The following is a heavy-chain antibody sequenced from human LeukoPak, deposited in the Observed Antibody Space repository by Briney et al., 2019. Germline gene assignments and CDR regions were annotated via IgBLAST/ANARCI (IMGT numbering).Heavy chain of an antibody. J-gene: IGHJ6*02. CDR1: GFTFTSYG. V-gene: IGHV1-18*01. D-gene: IGHD6-19*01. Sequence: GASVKVSCNASGFTFTSYGISWVRQDPGQGLEWMGWISVHNGNTNYAQKVQGRVTMTTDTSTSTAYMELTSLRSDDTAVYFCARDRTPWVAGTRGMDVWGQGTAVTVSS. CDR3: ARDRTPWVAGTRGMDV. CDR2: ISVHNGNT.